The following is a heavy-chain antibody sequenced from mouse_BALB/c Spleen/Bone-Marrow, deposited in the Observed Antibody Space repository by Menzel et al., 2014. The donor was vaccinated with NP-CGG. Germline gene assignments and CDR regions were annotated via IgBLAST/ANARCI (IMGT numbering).Heavy chain of an antibody. CDR3: ATYYRYDRRFAY. Sequence: VQLQQSEAELVKPGASVKLSCTASGFNIKDTYMHWVKPRPEQGLEWIGRIDPANGNTKYDPKFQGKAAITADTSSNTAYLQLSSLTSEDTAVYYCATYYRYDRRFAYWGQGTLVTVSA. D-gene: IGHD2-14*01. J-gene: IGHJ3*01. CDR1: GFNIKDTY. CDR2: IDPANGNT. V-gene: IGHV14-3*02.